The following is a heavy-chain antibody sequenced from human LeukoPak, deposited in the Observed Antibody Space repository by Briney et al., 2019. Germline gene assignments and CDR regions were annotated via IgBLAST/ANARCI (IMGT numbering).Heavy chain of an antibody. CDR2: FDPEDGET. J-gene: IGHJ4*02. D-gene: IGHD3-9*01. CDR3: ARGVLRYFDWPPGY. Sequence: GASVKVSCKVSGYTLTELSMHWVRQAPGKGLEWMGGFDPEDGETIYAQKFQGRVTMTTDTSTSTAYMELRSLRSDDTAVYYCARGVLRYFDWPPGYWGQGTLVTVSS. V-gene: IGHV1-24*01. CDR1: GYTLTELS.